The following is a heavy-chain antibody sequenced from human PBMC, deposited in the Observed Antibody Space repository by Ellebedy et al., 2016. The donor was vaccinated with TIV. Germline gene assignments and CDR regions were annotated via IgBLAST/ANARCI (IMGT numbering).Heavy chain of an antibody. CDR1: DYSISSGYY. Sequence: MPGGSLRLSCTVSDYSISSGYYWVWVRQPPGKGLEWSGSVYHSGTTFYNPSLKSRVTMSVTTSRNQFFLKLSSATAADTALYFCARDRGNTYGVIDYWGQGTLVTVSS. J-gene: IGHJ4*02. V-gene: IGHV4-38-2*02. D-gene: IGHD5-18*01. CDR2: VYHSGTT. CDR3: ARDRGNTYGVIDY.